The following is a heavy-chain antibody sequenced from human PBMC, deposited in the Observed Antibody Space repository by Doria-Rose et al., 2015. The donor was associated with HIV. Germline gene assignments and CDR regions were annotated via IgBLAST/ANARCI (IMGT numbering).Heavy chain of an antibody. J-gene: IGHJ4*02. D-gene: IGHD6-13*01. Sequence: QESGPVLVKPTETLTLTCTVSGVSLSSPGMGVSWIRQPPGRALEWLANMFSDDERSYKTSLKSRLTISRSTSTGQVVLTMTDMDPVDTATYYCARIKSSRWYHKYYFDFWGQGTLVIVSA. V-gene: IGHV2-26*01. CDR3: ARIKSSRWYHKYYFDF. CDR2: MFSDDER. CDR1: GVSLSSPGMG.